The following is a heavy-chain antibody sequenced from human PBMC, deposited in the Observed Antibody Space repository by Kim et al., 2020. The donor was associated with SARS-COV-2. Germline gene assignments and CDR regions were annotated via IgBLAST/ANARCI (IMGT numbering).Heavy chain of an antibody. CDR3: ARGRAVVVTAIGWFDP. J-gene: IGHJ5*02. V-gene: IGHV4-34*01. D-gene: IGHD2-21*02. Sequence: SLKSRVTISVDTSKNQFSLKLSSVTAADTAVYYCARGRAVVVTAIGWFDPWGQGTLVTVSS.